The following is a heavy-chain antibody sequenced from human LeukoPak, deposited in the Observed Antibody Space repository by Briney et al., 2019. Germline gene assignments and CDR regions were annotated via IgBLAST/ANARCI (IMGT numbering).Heavy chain of an antibody. Sequence: KSSETLSLTCAVYGGSFSGYYWSWIRQPPGKGLEWIGEINHSGSTNYNPSLKSRVTISVDTSKNQFSLKLSSVTAADTAVYYCARDFNYYDSSGYRYYYYYYMDVWGKGTTVTVSS. J-gene: IGHJ6*03. CDR3: ARDFNYYDSSGYRYYYYYYMDV. V-gene: IGHV4-34*01. CDR1: GGSFSGYY. CDR2: INHSGST. D-gene: IGHD3-22*01.